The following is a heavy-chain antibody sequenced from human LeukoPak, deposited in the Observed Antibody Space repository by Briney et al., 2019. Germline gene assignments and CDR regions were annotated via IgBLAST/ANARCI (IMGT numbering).Heavy chain of an antibody. Sequence: PSETLSLTCSVSGGSISTYYWSWIRQPPGKGLEWIGYISYSGRTSYNPSLKSRVTMSVDTSRNQFSLKLSSVTAADTAVYYCARDPDDYVWGSGGVDYWGQGTLVTVSS. CDR3: ARDPDDYVWGSGGVDY. V-gene: IGHV4-59*13. CDR2: ISYSGRT. CDR1: GGSISTYY. J-gene: IGHJ4*02. D-gene: IGHD3-16*01.